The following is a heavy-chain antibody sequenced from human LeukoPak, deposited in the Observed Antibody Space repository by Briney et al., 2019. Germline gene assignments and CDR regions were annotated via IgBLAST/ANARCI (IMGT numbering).Heavy chain of an antibody. CDR2: VYHSGST. CDR3: ARHGNYYDTSQSDP. V-gene: IGHV4-38-2*01. CDR1: GYSISSGYY. D-gene: IGHD3-22*01. Sequence: SETLSLTCAVSGYSISSGYYWGWIRQPPGKGLEWIGSVYHSGSTYYNPSLKSRVTISVDTSKNQLSLKLSSVTAADTAVYYCARHGNYYDTSQSDPWGQGTLVTVSP. J-gene: IGHJ5*02.